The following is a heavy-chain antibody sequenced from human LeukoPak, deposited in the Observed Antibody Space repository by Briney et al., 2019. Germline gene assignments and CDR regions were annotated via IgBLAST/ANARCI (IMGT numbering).Heavy chain of an antibody. CDR2: IGPNSGGT. CDR3: ARVRVTGSFGLDLGH. J-gene: IGHJ4*02. Sequence: ASVKVSCKASGYTFTGYFMHWVRQAPGQGLEWMGWIGPNSGGTNYAQNFRGRVTMTRDTSISTAYMELSRLTSDDTAVYYCARVRVTGSFGLDLGHWGQGTLVTVSS. V-gene: IGHV1-2*02. D-gene: IGHD1-26*01. CDR1: GYTFTGYF.